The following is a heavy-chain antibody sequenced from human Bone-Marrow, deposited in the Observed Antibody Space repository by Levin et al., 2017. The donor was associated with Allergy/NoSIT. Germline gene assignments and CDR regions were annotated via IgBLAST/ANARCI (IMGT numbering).Heavy chain of an antibody. V-gene: IGHV3-23*01. CDR3: AKGGIDIVGATGGWFDP. J-gene: IGHJ5*02. Sequence: GGSLRLSCAASGFTFSSYAMSWVRQAPGKGLEWVSAISGSGGSTYYADSVKGRFTISRDNSKNTLYLQMNSLRAEDTAVYYCAKGGIDIVGATGGWFDPWGQGTLVTVSS. D-gene: IGHD1-26*01. CDR2: ISGSGGST. CDR1: GFTFSSYA.